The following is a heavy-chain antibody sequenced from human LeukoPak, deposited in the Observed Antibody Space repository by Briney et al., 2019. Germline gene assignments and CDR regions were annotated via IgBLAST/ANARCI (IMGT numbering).Heavy chain of an antibody. CDR2: IYYSGST. CDR3: ARTEPSGTTSH. CDR1: GGSITNYY. V-gene: IGHV4-59*01. Sequence: PSETLSLTCTVSGGSITNYYWSWIRQPPGKGLEWIGYIYYSGSTNYNPSLKSRVTLSVDTSRNQFSLSLRSMTAADTAVYYRARTEPSGTTSHWGQGTLVTVSS. J-gene: IGHJ4*02. D-gene: IGHD1-1*01.